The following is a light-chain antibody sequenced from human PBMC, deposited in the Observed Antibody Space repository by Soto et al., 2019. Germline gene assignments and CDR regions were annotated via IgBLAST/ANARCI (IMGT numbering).Light chain of an antibody. Sequence: EIVMTQSPATLAVSPGERATLSCRASQSVRINVAWYQQKNGQAPRLLVYGASTRASGIPDRFIGSGSGTEFTLTISSLQAEDFAVYYCQEYSKWPSRTFGPGTKVEIK. CDR2: GAS. CDR1: QSVRIN. V-gene: IGKV3-15*01. CDR3: QEYSKWPSRT. J-gene: IGKJ1*01.